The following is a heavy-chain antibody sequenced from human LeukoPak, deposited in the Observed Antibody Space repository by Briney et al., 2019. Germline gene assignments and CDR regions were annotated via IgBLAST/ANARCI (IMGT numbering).Heavy chain of an antibody. CDR1: GYTFTSYG. CDR3: ARDYGDIVVVVADTGHDAFDI. Sequence: GASVKVSCKASGYTFTSYGISWVRQAPGQGLEWMGWISAYNGNTNYAQKLQGRVTMTTDTSTSTAYMELRSLRSDDTAVYYCARDYGDIVVVVADTGHDAFDIWGQGTMVTVSS. J-gene: IGHJ3*02. V-gene: IGHV1-18*01. CDR2: ISAYNGNT. D-gene: IGHD2-15*01.